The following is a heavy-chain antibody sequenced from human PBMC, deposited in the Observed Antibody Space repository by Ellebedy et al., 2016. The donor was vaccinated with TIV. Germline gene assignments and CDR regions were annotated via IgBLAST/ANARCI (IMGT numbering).Heavy chain of an antibody. CDR1: GFTFSSYA. CDR3: AKTPPYCGGNCYFDY. J-gene: IGHJ4*02. V-gene: IGHV3-23*01. D-gene: IGHD2-21*01. Sequence: GESLKISXATSGFTFSSYAMTWVRQAPGKGLEWVSSISGSGGSTYYADSVKGRFTISRDSSKNTVYLQMNSLRAEDTAVYYCAKTPPYCGGNCYFDYWGQGTLVTVSS. CDR2: ISGSGGST.